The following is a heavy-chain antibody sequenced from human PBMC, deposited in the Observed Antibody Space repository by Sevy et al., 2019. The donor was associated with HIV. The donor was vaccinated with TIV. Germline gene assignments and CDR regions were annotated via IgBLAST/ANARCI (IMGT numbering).Heavy chain of an antibody. CDR3: ARASRVTLILIVRIGWHFDL. V-gene: IGHV3-53*01. Sequence: GGSLRLSCTASGFPFGSYEMNWVRQAPGKGLEWVSVISTDGSTYYADSVKGRFTISRDSSKNTLSLQMNSLRGEDTAVYYCARASRVTLILIVRIGWHFDLWGRGTLVTVSS. CDR2: ISTDGST. D-gene: IGHD3-22*01. CDR1: GFPFGSYE. J-gene: IGHJ2*01.